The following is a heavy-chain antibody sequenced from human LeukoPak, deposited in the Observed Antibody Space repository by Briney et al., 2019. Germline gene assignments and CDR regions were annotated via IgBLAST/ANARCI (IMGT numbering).Heavy chain of an antibody. J-gene: IGHJ4*02. D-gene: IGHD6-6*01. V-gene: IGHV3-48*04. CDR1: GFTFSSYS. CDR2: ISSSGSTI. Sequence: PGGSLRLSCAASGFTFSSYSMNWVRQAPGKGLEWVSYISSSGSTIYYADSVKGRFTISRDNAKNSLYLQMNSLRAEDTAVYYCARVYSSSSDFHFDYWGQGTLVTVSS. CDR3: ARVYSSSSDFHFDY.